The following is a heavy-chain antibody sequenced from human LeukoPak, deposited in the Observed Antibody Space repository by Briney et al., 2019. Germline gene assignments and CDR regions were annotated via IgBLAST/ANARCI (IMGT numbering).Heavy chain of an antibody. Sequence: ASVKVSCKASGYTFTDYYMHWVRQAPGQGLEWMGWINPNSGGTNYAQKLQGRVTMTTDTSTSTAYMELRSLRSDDTAVYYCARERYSGYATDAFDIWGQGTMVTVSS. V-gene: IGHV1-2*02. D-gene: IGHD5-12*01. J-gene: IGHJ3*02. CDR2: INPNSGGT. CDR1: GYTFTDYY. CDR3: ARERYSGYATDAFDI.